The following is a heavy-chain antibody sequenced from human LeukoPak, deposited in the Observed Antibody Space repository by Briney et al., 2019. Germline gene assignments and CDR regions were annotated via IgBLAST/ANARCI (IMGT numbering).Heavy chain of an antibody. CDR1: GYSFSSYW. V-gene: IGHV5-51*01. Sequence: GESLKISCKGSGYSFSSYWISWVRQMPGKGLEWMGIIFAGDSDSRYSPSFQGQVTISADKSISTAYLQWSSLKASDTAMYYCARFPPDYYAPSGYIDYWGQGTLVTVSS. D-gene: IGHD3-22*01. CDR3: ARFPPDYYAPSGYIDY. J-gene: IGHJ4*02. CDR2: IFAGDSDS.